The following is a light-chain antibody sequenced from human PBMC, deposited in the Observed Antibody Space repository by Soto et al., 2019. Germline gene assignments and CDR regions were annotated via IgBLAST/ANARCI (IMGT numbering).Light chain of an antibody. CDR2: DAS. V-gene: IGKV1-5*01. Sequence: DIQMTQSPSTLSASVGDRVTITCRASQSISSWLAWYQQKPGKAPKLLIYDASSLQSGVPSRFSGSGSGTEFALSVSSLQPDEFAPYSCHQYNSYSPYSFGQGTKLEIK. CDR3: HQYNSYSPYS. J-gene: IGKJ2*01. CDR1: QSISSW.